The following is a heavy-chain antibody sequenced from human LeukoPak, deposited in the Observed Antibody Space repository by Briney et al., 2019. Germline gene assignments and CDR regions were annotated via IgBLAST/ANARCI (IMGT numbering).Heavy chain of an antibody. CDR1: GFTFSSYS. Sequence: GGSLRLSCAASGFTFSSYSMNWVRQAPGKGLGWVSSISSSSSYIYYADSVKGRFTISRDNAKNSLYLQMNSLRAEDTAVYYCARDARYYYDSSGYYPDAFDIWGQGTMVTVSS. CDR3: ARDARYYYDSSGYYPDAFDI. D-gene: IGHD3-22*01. V-gene: IGHV3-21*01. CDR2: ISSSSSYI. J-gene: IGHJ3*02.